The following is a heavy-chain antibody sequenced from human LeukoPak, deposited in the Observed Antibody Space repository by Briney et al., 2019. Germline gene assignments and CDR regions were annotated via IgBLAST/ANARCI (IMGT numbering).Heavy chain of an antibody. D-gene: IGHD1-1*01. J-gene: IGHJ4*02. V-gene: IGHV1-2*04. CDR1: GYTFTVYY. CDR3: TRDSNWNDEGGDFDY. CDR2: INPNSGGT. Sequence: VASVKVSCKASGYTFTVYYMHWVRQAPGQGLEWMGWINPNSGGTNYAQKFQGWVTMTRDTSISTAYMELSRLRSDDTAVYYCTRDSNWNDEGGDFDYWGQGTLVTVSS.